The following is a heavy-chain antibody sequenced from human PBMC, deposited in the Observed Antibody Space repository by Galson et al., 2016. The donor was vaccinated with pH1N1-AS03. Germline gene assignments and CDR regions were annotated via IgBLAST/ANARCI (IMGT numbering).Heavy chain of an antibody. J-gene: IGHJ3*01. CDR2: VSYEGTTT. D-gene: IGHD6-13*01. CDR3: AREEGGFGSNWLQTDAFDF. CDR1: GFIFTHYS. Sequence: SLRLSCAASGFIFTHYSMHWVRQAPGKGLEWVAVVSYEGTTTYYADSVKGRFTISRDNSKNTLYLQMNSLRTEDTALYYCAREEGGFGSNWLQTDAFDFWGQGTMVTVSS. V-gene: IGHV3-30-3*01.